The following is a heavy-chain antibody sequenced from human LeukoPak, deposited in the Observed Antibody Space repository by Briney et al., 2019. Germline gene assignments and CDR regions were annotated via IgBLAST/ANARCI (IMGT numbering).Heavy chain of an antibody. V-gene: IGHV3-73*01. Sequence: GGSLRLSCATSGFTFGDSIMNWVRQASGKGLEWLGRIGTKSNIYATDYAASSKGRFTISRDDSKNTAYLQMNSLKTEDTAVYYCTRLAAFNAFDIWGQGTKVAISS. CDR2: IGTKSNIYAT. D-gene: IGHD6-25*01. J-gene: IGHJ3*02. CDR1: GFTFGDSI. CDR3: TRLAAFNAFDI.